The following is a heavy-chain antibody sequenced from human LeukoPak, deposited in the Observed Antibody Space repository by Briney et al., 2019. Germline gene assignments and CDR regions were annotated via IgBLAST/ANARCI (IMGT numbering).Heavy chain of an antibody. CDR2: INPNSGVT. CDR1: GYSFTAYY. Sequence: ASVKVSCKASGYSFTAYYMHWVRQAPGQGLEWMGWINPNSGVTNCAQKFQGRVTMTRDTSINTAYMELSRLRSDDTAMYYCARDDSSSWSPATYWGQGTLVTVSS. D-gene: IGHD6-13*01. CDR3: ARDDSSSWSPATY. J-gene: IGHJ4*02. V-gene: IGHV1-2*02.